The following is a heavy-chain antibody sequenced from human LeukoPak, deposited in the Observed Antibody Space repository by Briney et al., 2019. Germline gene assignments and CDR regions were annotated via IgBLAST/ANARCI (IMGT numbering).Heavy chain of an antibody. CDR3: ARGTMDYDFWSGSYYFDY. CDR2: ISSSSSYI. J-gene: IGHJ4*02. D-gene: IGHD3-3*01. V-gene: IGHV3-21*01. CDR1: GFTFSSYS. Sequence: GGPLRLSCAASGFTFSSYSMNWVRQAPGKGLEWVSSISSSSSYIYYADSVKGRFTISRDNAKNSLYLQMNSLRAEDTAVYYCARGTMDYDFWSGSYYFDYWGQGTLVTVSS.